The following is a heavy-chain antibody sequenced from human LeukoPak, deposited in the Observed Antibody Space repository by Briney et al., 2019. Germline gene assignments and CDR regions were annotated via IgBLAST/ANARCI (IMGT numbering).Heavy chain of an antibody. CDR1: VFTFSNYA. V-gene: IGHV3-23*01. Sequence: GGSVRLSCATCVFTFSNYAMSEVGQAPGRGLAWVSGISGCGDSTHYAESVKGRFTISKDNSKNTLYLRMNSLRAEDTAVYYCAKDLNYGDLPDYWGQGTLVTVSS. CDR3: AKDLNYGDLPDY. D-gene: IGHD4-17*01. CDR2: ISGCGDST. J-gene: IGHJ4*02.